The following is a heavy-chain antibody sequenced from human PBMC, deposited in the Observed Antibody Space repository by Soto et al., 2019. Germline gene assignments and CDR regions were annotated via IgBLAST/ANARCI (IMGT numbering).Heavy chain of an antibody. J-gene: IGHJ4*02. CDR3: ARGITMVRGVGLFYFDY. D-gene: IGHD3-10*01. CDR2: IYYGGSP. V-gene: IGHV4-31*03. CDR1: GGSISSGGYY. Sequence: QVQLQESGPGLVKPSQTLSLTCTVSGGSISSGGYYWNWIRQHPGKGLGWVGYIYYGGSPYYNRSLQSRVTISVDTSKNQFSLKLSSVTAADTAVYYCARGITMVRGVGLFYFDYWGQGTLVTVSS.